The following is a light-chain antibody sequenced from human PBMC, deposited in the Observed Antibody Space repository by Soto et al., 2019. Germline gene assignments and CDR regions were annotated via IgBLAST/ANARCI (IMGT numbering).Light chain of an antibody. J-gene: IGLJ1*01. V-gene: IGLV2-11*01. Sequence: LTQPRSGSGSPGQSLTISCTGTTSHVDDYRYVSWYQQFPGKAPKLVIYGVNQRPSGVANRFSGSNSDNTASLTISGLQAEDEADYYCCSQVTTPEIFGTGTKVTVL. CDR3: CSQVTTPEI. CDR1: TSHVDDYRY. CDR2: GVN.